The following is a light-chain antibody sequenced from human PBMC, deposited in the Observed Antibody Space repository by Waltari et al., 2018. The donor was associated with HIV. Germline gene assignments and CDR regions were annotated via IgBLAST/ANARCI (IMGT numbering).Light chain of an antibody. CDR3: ATWDDSLSGPV. Sequence: QSVLTQPPSASGTPGQRVAISCSGSSSTIGRNYVYCYQQLPGTAPKVLIYRSNQRPSGVPDRFSGSKSGTSASLAISALRSEDEADYYCATWDDSLSGPVFGGGTKLTVL. CDR2: RSN. CDR1: SSTIGRNY. V-gene: IGLV1-47*01. J-gene: IGLJ3*02.